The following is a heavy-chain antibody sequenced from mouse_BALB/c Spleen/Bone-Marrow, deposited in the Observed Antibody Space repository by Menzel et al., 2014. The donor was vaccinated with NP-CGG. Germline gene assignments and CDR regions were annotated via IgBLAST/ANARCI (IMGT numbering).Heavy chain of an antibody. CDR2: ISTYSGNT. V-gene: IGHV1-67*01. D-gene: IGHD2-4*01. CDR1: GYTFTDYA. CDR3: ARGIYYDSTWFAY. Sequence: VQLQQSGPELMRPGVSVKISCKGSGYTFTDYAMRWVKQSHAKSLEWIGVISTYSGNTNYNQKFKGKATMTVDKSSSTAYMELARLTSEDSAIYYCARGIYYDSTWFAYWGQGTLVTVSA. J-gene: IGHJ3*01.